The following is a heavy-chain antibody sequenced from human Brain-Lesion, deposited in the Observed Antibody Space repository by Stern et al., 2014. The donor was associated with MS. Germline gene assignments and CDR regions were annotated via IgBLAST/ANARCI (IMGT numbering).Heavy chain of an antibody. J-gene: IGHJ4*02. D-gene: IGHD5-24*01. CDR2: AWYDGSTA. CDR1: GFTFSSYG. V-gene: IGHV3-33*01. CDR3: ARGHIPYAYNYLFDY. Sequence: QVPLVESGGGVVQPGTSLRLSCAASGFTFSSYGMHWVRQAPGKGLEWVALAWYDGSTAYYTNSVKGRFTISRDNSKNTLSLQMNSLTAEDTAVYYCARGHIPYAYNYLFDYWGQGTLVTVSS.